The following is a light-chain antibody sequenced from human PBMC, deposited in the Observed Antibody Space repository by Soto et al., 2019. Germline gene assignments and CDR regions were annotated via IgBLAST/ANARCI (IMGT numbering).Light chain of an antibody. V-gene: IGKV1-39*01. J-gene: IGKJ1*01. CDR3: QQSYSNTQT. CDR2: TAS. Sequence: DIQLTQSPAFLSASVGDRVTITCRASQRIRTHLAWYQQKPGKAPYLLIYTASTLQSGVPSRFSGSGSGTDFTLTISSLQPEDFATYYCQQSYSNTQTFGQGTKVDIK. CDR1: QRIRTH.